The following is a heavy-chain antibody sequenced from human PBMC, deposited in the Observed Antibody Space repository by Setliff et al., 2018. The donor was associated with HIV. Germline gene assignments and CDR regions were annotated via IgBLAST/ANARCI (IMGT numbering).Heavy chain of an antibody. CDR2: ISHSGSI. CDR3: ARDSPGPQYYYSGLDA. J-gene: IGHJ6*02. D-gene: IGHD4-4*01. V-gene: IGHV4-34*01. CDR1: GGSFSGYY. Sequence: SETLSLTCAVYGGSFSGYYWVWIRQPPGKGLEWIGTISHSGSIYYNPSPSLKSRVTISLDTSKNQFSLKLSSVTAADTAVYYCARDSPGPQYYYSGLDAWGQGTTVTVSS.